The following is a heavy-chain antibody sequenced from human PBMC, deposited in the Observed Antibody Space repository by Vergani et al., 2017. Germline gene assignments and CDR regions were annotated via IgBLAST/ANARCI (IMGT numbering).Heavy chain of an antibody. CDR2: INWNSDSI. CDR1: GFTFDDYA. D-gene: IGHD5-12*01. J-gene: IGHJ3*01. Sequence: EVQLVESGGGLVQPGRSLRLSCAASGFTFDDYAMHWVRQAPGKGLEWVSGINWNSDSIAYADSVKGRFTISRDNAKNSLFLEMNSLRFEDTAVYFCTKGSVYYHDSAGNGYGAYTGFDLLGQGKFVTVSS. CDR3: TKGSVYYHDSAGNGYGAYTGFDL. V-gene: IGHV3-9*01.